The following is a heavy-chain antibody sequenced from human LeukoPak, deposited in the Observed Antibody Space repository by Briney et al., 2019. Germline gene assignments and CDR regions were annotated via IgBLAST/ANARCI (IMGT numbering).Heavy chain of an antibody. Sequence: GGSLRLSCAASGFTFGDNAVSWVGPAPGKGLEWLGFIRSKAYGGTTQYAASAKGRFTLSRDDSKSITYLQMNSLKTEDTAVYYCTRDHPYYYDNSGYPLDYWGQGTLVTVSS. J-gene: IGHJ4*02. V-gene: IGHV3-49*04. CDR2: IRSKAYGGTT. CDR3: TRDHPYYYDNSGYPLDY. CDR1: GFTFGDNA. D-gene: IGHD3-22*01.